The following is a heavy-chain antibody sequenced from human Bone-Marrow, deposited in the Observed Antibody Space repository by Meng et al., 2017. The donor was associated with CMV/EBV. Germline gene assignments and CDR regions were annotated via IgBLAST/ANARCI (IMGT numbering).Heavy chain of an antibody. V-gene: IGHV3-30-3*01. D-gene: IGHD2-8*01. CDR1: GLTFSSYA. J-gene: IGHJ4*02. Sequence: GGSLRLSCAASGLTFSSYATHWVRQAPGKGLEWVAVISYDGSNKYYADSVKGRFTISRDNSKNTLYLQMNSLRAEDTAVYYCARGGRGPRRLGYCTNGVCSIFDYWGQGTLVTFYS. CDR3: ARGGRGPRRLGYCTNGVCSIFDY. CDR2: ISYDGSNK.